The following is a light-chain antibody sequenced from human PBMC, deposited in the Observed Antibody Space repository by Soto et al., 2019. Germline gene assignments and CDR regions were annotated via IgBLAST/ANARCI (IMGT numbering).Light chain of an antibody. CDR1: QNVNID. V-gene: IGKV3D-15*01. Sequence: EIVLTQSPATLSVSPGESATLSCRASQNVNIDLVWYQQKPGQAPKVLMFSASARETGIPARFSGGGSETGFTLTISSLQPEDSAVYYCHQYNTWPFTFGPGTKVEI. J-gene: IGKJ3*01. CDR2: SAS. CDR3: HQYNTWPFT.